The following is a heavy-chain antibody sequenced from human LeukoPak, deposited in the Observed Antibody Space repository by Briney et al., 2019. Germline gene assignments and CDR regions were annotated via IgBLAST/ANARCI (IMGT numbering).Heavy chain of an antibody. CDR2: ITSSGDDI. J-gene: IGHJ4*02. D-gene: IGHD5-12*01. CDR3: ASDIVATSGDF. V-gene: IGHV3-11*01. CDR1: GFTFSDYY. Sequence: AGGSLRLSCAASGFTFSDYYMSWIRQAPGKGLEWVAYITSSGDDIYYADSVKGRFTISRDNAKNALFLRMSSLRVEDTAAYYCASDIVATSGDFWGQGTLVSVSS.